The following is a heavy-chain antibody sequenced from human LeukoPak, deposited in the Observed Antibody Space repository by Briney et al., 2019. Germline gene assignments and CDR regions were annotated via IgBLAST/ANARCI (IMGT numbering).Heavy chain of an antibody. CDR2: INWNGGST. CDR1: GFTFDDYG. V-gene: IGHV3-20*01. Sequence: GGSLRLSCAASGFTFDDYGMGWVRQAPGKGLEWVSGINWNGGSTGYADSVKGRFTISRDNAKNALSLQMNSLTAEDTALYHCARDRSYGSFDFWGQGTLVTVSS. J-gene: IGHJ4*02. D-gene: IGHD5-18*01. CDR3: ARDRSYGSFDF.